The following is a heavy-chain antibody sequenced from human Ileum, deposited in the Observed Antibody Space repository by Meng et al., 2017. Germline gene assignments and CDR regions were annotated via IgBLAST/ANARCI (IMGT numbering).Heavy chain of an antibody. CDR3: ATGGRNTPIVDY. Sequence: GSLRPSCAVYGGSFSGYQWSWIRQPPNKGLEWIGEISHIGSANYNPSLKSRVTISQDTSKNQFSLNLTSVTAADTAVYYCATGGRNTPIVDYWGQGVLVTVSS. CDR1: GGSFSGYQ. CDR2: ISHIGSA. J-gene: IGHJ4*02. D-gene: IGHD2-15*01. V-gene: IGHV4-34*01.